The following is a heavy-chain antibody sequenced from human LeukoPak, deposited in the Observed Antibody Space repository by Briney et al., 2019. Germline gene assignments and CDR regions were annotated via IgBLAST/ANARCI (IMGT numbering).Heavy chain of an antibody. CDR3: ARDIWSDAKYFMDV. Sequence: GGSLRLSCAAAGFIFSNNGVQWVRQAPGKGWEWVALIWSGATTGLHSASVEGRFTISRDWNTLYLQMNSLKAEDSAVYYCARDIWSDAKYFMDVWGIGTTVTVSS. J-gene: IGHJ6*03. CDR1: GFIFSNNG. V-gene: IGHV3-33*01. CDR2: IWSGATTG. D-gene: IGHD1-1*01.